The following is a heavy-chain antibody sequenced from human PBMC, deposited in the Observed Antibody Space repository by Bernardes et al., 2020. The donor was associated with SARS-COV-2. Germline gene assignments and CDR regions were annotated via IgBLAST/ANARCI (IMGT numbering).Heavy chain of an antibody. D-gene: IGHD2-21*02. CDR1: GFTFSSDG. CDR3: AKDQTAGADAFDI. Sequence: GGSLSLSCAASGFTFSSDGMHWVRQAPGKGLEWVAVISYDGSNKYYADSVKGRFTISRDNSKNTLYLQMNSLRAEDTAVYYCAKDQTAGADAFDIWGQGTMVTVSS. J-gene: IGHJ3*02. V-gene: IGHV3-30*18. CDR2: ISYDGSNK.